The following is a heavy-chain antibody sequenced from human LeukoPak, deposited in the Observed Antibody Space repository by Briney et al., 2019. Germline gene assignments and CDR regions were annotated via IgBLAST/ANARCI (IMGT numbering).Heavy chain of an antibody. CDR2: VYYSGST. J-gene: IGHJ5*02. CDR3: ARNGGSGSPWWFDP. CDR1: GGSIISGGYY. Sequence: SETLSLTCTVSGGSIISGGYYWSWIRQHPGKGLEWIGYVYYSGSTNYNPSLKSRVTIPVDTSKNQFSLKLSSVTAADTAVYYCARNGGSGSPWWFDPWGQGTLVTVSS. D-gene: IGHD3-10*01. V-gene: IGHV4-61*08.